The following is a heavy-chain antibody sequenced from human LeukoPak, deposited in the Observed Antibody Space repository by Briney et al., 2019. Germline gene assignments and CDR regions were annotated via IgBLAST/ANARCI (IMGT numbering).Heavy chain of an antibody. V-gene: IGHV3-7*01. CDR3: ARGYSDWLR. Sequence: GGSLTLSCAASGFTFSNYCMTWVRQPPGEGLEWLDNINLDGSETHFLDSVKGRFTISKDNAKNLLSLQMSGLRVEETAVYYCARGYSDWLRWGQGAQVTVSS. J-gene: IGHJ4*02. CDR1: GFTFSNYC. D-gene: IGHD4-11*01. CDR2: INLDGSET.